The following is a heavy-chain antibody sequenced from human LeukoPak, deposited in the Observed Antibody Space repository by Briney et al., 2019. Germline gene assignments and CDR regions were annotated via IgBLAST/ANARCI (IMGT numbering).Heavy chain of an antibody. J-gene: IGHJ4*02. D-gene: IGHD3-22*01. CDR1: GVTFSSYA. CDR3: AKETQRITMIVVAYFDY. CDR2: ISGSGGST. Sequence: GGSLRLSCAASGVTFSSYAMSWVRQAPGKGLEWVSAISGSGGSTYYADSVKGRFTISRDNSKNTLYLQMNSLRAEDTAVYYCAKETQRITMIVVAYFDYWGQGTLVTVSS. V-gene: IGHV3-23*01.